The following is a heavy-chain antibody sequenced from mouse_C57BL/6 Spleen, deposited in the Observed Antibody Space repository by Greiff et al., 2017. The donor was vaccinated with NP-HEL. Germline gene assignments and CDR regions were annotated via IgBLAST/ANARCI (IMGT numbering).Heavy chain of an antibody. CDR2: IYPGDGDT. CDR3: ASAYDYDADY. Sequence: VKLMESGPELVKPGASVKISCKASGYAFSSSWMNWVKQRPGKGLEWIGRIYPGDGDTNYNGKFKGKATLTADKSSSTAYMQLSSLTSEDSAVYFCASAYDYDADYWGQGTTLTVSS. D-gene: IGHD2-4*01. V-gene: IGHV1-82*01. J-gene: IGHJ2*01. CDR1: GYAFSSSW.